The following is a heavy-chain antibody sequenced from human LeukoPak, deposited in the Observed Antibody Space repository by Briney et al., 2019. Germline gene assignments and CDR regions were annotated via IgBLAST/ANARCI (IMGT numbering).Heavy chain of an antibody. CDR2: MNPNSGNT. V-gene: IGHV1-8*01. CDR1: GYTFTSYD. J-gene: IGHJ4*02. D-gene: IGHD3-10*01. CDR3: ARGLRRITMVRGTPGY. Sequence: ASVKASCKASGYTFTSYDINWVRQATGQGLEWMGWMNPNSGNTGYAQKFQGRVTMTRNTSISTAYMELSSLRSEDTAVYYCARGLRRITMVRGTPGYWGQGTLVTVSS.